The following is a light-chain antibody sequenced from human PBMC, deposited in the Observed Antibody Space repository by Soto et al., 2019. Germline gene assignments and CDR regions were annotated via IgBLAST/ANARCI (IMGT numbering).Light chain of an antibody. J-gene: IGLJ1*01. CDR1: SSNIGSNT. CDR2: SNN. CDR3: AAWDYSLNGYV. Sequence: QSVLTQPPSASGTPGQRVTISCSGSSSNIGSNTVHWYQQLPGTAPKLLIYSNNQRPSGVPDRFSGSKSGTSASLAISGLQSEDEADYYCAAWDYSLNGYVFGTGTKLTVL. V-gene: IGLV1-44*01.